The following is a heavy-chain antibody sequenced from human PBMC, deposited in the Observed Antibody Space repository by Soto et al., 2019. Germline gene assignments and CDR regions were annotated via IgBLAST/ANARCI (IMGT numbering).Heavy chain of an antibody. Sequence: ASVKVSCKASGYTSTNYGMHWVRQAPGQRHEWMGWMNANSSNTKYSQKIQGRITITRNTSTSTTYMEMSRLRSEDTAVYYSARGWLGGGIFAVVRGQNYFHFFLDVWGKGTTVTVSS. CDR3: ARGWLGGGIFAVVRGQNYFHFFLDV. D-gene: IGHD3-10*02. J-gene: IGHJ6*03. CDR1: GYTSTNYG. CDR2: MNANSSNT. V-gene: IGHV1-3*01.